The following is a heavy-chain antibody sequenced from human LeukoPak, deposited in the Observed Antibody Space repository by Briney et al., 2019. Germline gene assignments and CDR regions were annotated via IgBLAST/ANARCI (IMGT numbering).Heavy chain of an antibody. V-gene: IGHV3-66*01. D-gene: IGHD6-19*01. Sequence: GGSLRHSCAASGFTVSDNYMSWVRQAPGKGLEWVSVLYSGGTTYYADPVKGRFTISRDNSKNTLYLQMSSLRAEDTAVYYCVRDRWPGLGDFWGQGTTVTVSS. CDR1: GFTVSDNY. CDR2: LYSGGTT. CDR3: VRDRWPGLGDF. J-gene: IGHJ6*02.